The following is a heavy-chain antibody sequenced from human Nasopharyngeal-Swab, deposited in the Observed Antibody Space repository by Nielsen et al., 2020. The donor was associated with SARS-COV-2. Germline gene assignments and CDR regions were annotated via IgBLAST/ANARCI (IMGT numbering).Heavy chain of an antibody. CDR3: ARGGKGYWFDP. CDR1: GVSISSYY. Sequence: SETLSLTCTASGVSISSYYWSWIRQPPGKGLEWIGYIYYSGSTNYNPSLKSRVTISVDTSKNQFSLKLSSVTAADTAVYYCARGGKGYWFDPWGQGTLVTVSS. CDR2: IYYSGST. D-gene: IGHD4-23*01. V-gene: IGHV4-59*08. J-gene: IGHJ5*02.